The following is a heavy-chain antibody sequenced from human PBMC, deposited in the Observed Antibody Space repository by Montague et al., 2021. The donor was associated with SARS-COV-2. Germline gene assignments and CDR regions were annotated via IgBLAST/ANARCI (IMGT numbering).Heavy chain of an antibody. CDR1: GFTFSSYA. D-gene: IGHD2-2*01. J-gene: IGHJ5*02. CDR2: ISYDGSNK. V-gene: IGHV3-30-3*01. CDR3: ARDPRIVVVPAAFSFDP. Sequence: SLRLSCAASGFTFSSYAMHWVRQAPGKGLEWVAVISYDGSNKYYADSXXGRFTISRDNSKNTLHLQMNSLRAEDTAVYYCARDPRIVVVPAAFSFDPWGQGTLVTVSS.